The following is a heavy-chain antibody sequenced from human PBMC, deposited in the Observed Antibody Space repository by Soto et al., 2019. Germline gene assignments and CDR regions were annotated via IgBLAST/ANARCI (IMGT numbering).Heavy chain of an antibody. V-gene: IGHV1-58*01. CDR2: IVVGSGNT. Sequence: SVKVSCKASGFTFTSSAVQWVRQARGQRLEWIGWIVVGSGNTNYAQKFQERITITRDMSTSTAYMELSSLRSEDTAVYYCAAVPRDSSREAYYYYGMDVWGQGTTVTVSS. J-gene: IGHJ6*02. D-gene: IGHD6-6*01. CDR1: GFTFTSSA. CDR3: AAVPRDSSREAYYYYGMDV.